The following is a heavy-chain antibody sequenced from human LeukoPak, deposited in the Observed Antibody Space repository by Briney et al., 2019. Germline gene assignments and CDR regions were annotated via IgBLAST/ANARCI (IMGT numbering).Heavy chain of an antibody. V-gene: IGHV3-73*01. D-gene: IGHD3-22*01. Sequence: PGGSLRLSCAASGFTFSGSAMHWVRQASGKGLEWVGRIRSKANSYATAYAASVKGRFTISRDDSKNTAYLQMNSLKTEDTAVYYCTRQGFYYDSSGYPNYYYMDVWGKGTTVTVSS. CDR3: TRQGFYYDSSGYPNYYYMDV. CDR1: GFTFSGSA. J-gene: IGHJ6*03. CDR2: IRSKANSYAT.